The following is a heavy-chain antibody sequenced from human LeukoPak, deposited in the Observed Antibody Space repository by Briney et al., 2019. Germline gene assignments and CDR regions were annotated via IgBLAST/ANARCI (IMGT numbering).Heavy chain of an antibody. CDR2: IYHSGST. D-gene: IGHD6-13*01. J-gene: IGHJ5*02. CDR3: ARGGQSSSWRDWFDP. Sequence: PETLSLTCAVSGYSISSGYYWGWIRQPPGKGLEWIGSIYHSGSTYYNPSLKSRVTISVDTSKNQFSLKLSSVTAADTAVYYCARGGQSSSWRDWFDPWGQGTLVTVSS. V-gene: IGHV4-38-2*01. CDR1: GYSISSGYY.